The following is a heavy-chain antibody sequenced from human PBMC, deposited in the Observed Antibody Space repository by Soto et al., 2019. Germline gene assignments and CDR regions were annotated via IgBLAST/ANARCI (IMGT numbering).Heavy chain of an antibody. V-gene: IGHV3-53*01. CDR2: IYSSGST. CDR3: ATRPLLPGAP. Sequence: EVQLVESGGGLIQPGGSLRLSCAASGFTFSSNDMNWVRQAPGKGLEWVSLIYSSGSTSYADSVEGRFTISRDNSKNTLYLQMSSLRAEDTAVYYCATRPLLPGAPWGQGTTVTFSS. CDR1: GFTFSSND. J-gene: IGHJ3*01. D-gene: IGHD3-22*01.